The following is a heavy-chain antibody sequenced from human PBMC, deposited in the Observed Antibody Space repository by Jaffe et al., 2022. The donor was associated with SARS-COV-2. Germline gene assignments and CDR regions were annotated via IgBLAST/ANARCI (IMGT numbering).Heavy chain of an antibody. J-gene: IGHJ4*02. CDR3: ATVALSPGGTPQHYFDY. V-gene: IGHV3-23*01. CDR2: ISAGGRGT. Sequence: EVQLLESGGGLVQPGGSLRLPCVTSGLTFSSYAMSWVRQAPGKGLEWVSTISAGGRGTFYADSVKGRFTTSRDDSKNTLYLQMNSLRAEDTAVYYCATVALSPGGTPQHYFDYWGQGTLVTVSS. D-gene: IGHD3-16*01. CDR1: GLTFSSYA.